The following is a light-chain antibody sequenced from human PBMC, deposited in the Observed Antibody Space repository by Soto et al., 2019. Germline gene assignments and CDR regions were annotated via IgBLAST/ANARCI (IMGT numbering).Light chain of an antibody. Sequence: QSALTQPASASGSPGQSITISCTGTSSDVGTYNLVSWYQHQPGKAPKLMIYEGSKRPSGVANRFSGSKSGNTASLTISGLQAEDEADYYCCSYAGSSTYVFGTGTKLTVL. CDR3: CSYAGSSTYV. CDR1: SSDVGTYNL. V-gene: IGLV2-23*01. J-gene: IGLJ1*01. CDR2: EGS.